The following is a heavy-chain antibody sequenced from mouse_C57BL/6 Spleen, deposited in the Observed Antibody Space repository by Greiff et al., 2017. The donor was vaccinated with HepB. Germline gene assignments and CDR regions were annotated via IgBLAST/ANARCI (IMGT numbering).Heavy chain of an antibody. D-gene: IGHD1-1*01. Sequence: VMLVESGAELARPGASVKLSCKASGYTFTSYGISWVKQRTGQGLEWIGEIYPRSGNTYYNEKFKGKATLTADKSSSTAYMELRSLTSEDSAVYFCARDGSSYGYYFDYWGQGTTLTVSS. J-gene: IGHJ2*01. CDR1: GYTFTSYG. CDR3: ARDGSSYGYYFDY. CDR2: IYPRSGNT. V-gene: IGHV1-81*01.